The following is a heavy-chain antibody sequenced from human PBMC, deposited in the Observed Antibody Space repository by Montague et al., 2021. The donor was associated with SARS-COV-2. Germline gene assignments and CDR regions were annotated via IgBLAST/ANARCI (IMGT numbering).Heavy chain of an antibody. Sequence: TLSLTCTVSGGSISSGGYYWSWIRQHPGKGLEWIGYIYHTGNTHYNPSLKSRVTISKATSKNHFSLNLSSVTAADSAVYYCARDSGYYDSSGYSYDAFDIWGQGTMVTVSS. CDR3: ARDSGYYDSSGYSYDAFDI. CDR1: GGSISSGGYY. V-gene: IGHV4-31*03. D-gene: IGHD3-22*01. CDR2: IYHTGNT. J-gene: IGHJ3*02.